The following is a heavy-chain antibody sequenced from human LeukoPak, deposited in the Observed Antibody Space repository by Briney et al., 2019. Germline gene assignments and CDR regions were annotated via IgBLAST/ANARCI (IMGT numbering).Heavy chain of an antibody. CDR1: GYTFTGYY. CDR2: INPNSGGT. J-gene: IGHJ1*01. D-gene: IGHD2-2*02. CDR3: ARDLCSSTSCYTGKH. V-gene: IGHV1-2*02. Sequence: GASVKVSCEASGYTFTGYYMHWVRQAPGQGLEWMGWINPNSGGTNYAQKFQGRVTMTRDTSISTAYMELSRLRSDDTAVYYCARDLCSSTSCYTGKHWGQGTLVTVSS.